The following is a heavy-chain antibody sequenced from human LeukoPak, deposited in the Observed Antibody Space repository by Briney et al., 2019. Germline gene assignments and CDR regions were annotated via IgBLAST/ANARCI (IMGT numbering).Heavy chain of an antibody. D-gene: IGHD1-26*01. CDR2: IRYDGSNE. Sequence: PGGSLRLSCAASGFTFSSYGMHWVRQAPGKGLEWVAFIRYDGSNEYYADSVKGRFTISRDNSKNTLYLQMNSLRAEDTAVYYCAKLSGSYYYYYMDVWGKGTTVTVSS. CDR3: AKLSGSYYYYYMDV. J-gene: IGHJ6*03. CDR1: GFTFSSYG. V-gene: IGHV3-30*02.